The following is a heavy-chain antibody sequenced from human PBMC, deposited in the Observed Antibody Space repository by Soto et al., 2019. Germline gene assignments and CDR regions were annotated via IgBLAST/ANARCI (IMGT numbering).Heavy chain of an antibody. Sequence: TSETLSLTCAVYGGSFSGYIWTWIRQTPGKGLQWIGQINHSGSASYNPSLKSRVTISVHTSNSQFSLELSSVTAADTAVYYCARGLITGSHYSGGWYYFDSWGQGTQVTVSS. CDR1: GGSFSGYI. D-gene: IGHD6-19*01. CDR3: ARGLITGSHYSGGWYYFDS. CDR2: INHSGSA. V-gene: IGHV4-34*01. J-gene: IGHJ4*02.